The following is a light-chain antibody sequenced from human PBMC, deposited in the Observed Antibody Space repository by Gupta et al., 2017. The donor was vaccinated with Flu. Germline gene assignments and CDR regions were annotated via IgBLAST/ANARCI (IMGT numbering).Light chain of an antibody. Sequence: VKLTCTLSNGHGGFASAWHQQRPDTGHRYLRKVERDGSHTKGDGIPDCFSGSSSGPARYLNISSLQSEEYAYYYCPNWGTGIWVFGGGTKLTVL. V-gene: IGLV4-69*01. CDR2: VERDGSH. CDR3: PNWGTGIWV. CDR1: NGHGGFA. J-gene: IGLJ3*02.